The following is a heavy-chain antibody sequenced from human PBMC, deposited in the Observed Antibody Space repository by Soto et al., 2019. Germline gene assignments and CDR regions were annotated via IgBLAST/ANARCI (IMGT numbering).Heavy chain of an antibody. CDR3: ARAREYQLLTYFDY. V-gene: IGHV4-59*01. D-gene: IGHD2-2*01. Sequence: SETLSLTCTVSGCSISSYYWSWIRQPPGKGLEWIGYIYYSGSTNYNPSLKSRVTISVDTSKNQFSLKLSSVTAADTAVYYCARAREYQLLTYFDYWGQGTLVTSPQ. CDR2: IYYSGST. CDR1: GCSISSYY. J-gene: IGHJ4*02.